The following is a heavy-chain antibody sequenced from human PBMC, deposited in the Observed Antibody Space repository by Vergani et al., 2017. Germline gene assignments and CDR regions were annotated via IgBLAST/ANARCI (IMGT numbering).Heavy chain of an antibody. J-gene: IGHJ6*03. CDR3: AGVVMEQQLMIYYYYMHV. CDR1: GFTFSDYS. V-gene: IGHV3-11*01. CDR2: ISSSGSTT. Sequence: QVQLVESGGGLVKPGGPLRLSCAASGFTFSDYSMSWIRQAPGQGLEWVSYISSSGSTTYYADSVKGRFTIARDNAKNSMYLQMNSLRAEDTAVYYCAGVVMEQQLMIYYYYMHVWGKGP. D-gene: IGHD6-13*01.